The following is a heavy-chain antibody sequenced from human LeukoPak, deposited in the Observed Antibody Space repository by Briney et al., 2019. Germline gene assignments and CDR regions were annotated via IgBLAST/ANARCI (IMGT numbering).Heavy chain of an antibody. J-gene: IGHJ6*02. CDR2: INPNSGGT. V-gene: IGHV1-2*02. CDR1: GYTFTGYY. Sequence: GASVKVSCKASGYTFTGYYMHWVRQAPGQGLEWMGWINPNSGGTNYAQKFQGRVTMTRDTSISTAYMELSRLRSDDTAVYYCAREFGIPDRPYYYGMDVWGQGTTVTVSS. CDR3: AREFGIPDRPYYYGMDV. D-gene: IGHD3-10*01.